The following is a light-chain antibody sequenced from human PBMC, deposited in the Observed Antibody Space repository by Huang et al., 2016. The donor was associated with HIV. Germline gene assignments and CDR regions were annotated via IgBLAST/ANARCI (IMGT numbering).Light chain of an antibody. Sequence: EIVMTQSPATLSVSPGERATLSCRASQTVNSNLAWYQHKPGQAPRLLIYGASTRATGVQARFSGSGSGTKFTLTISSLQSEYFAVYYCQQYNNWLAFGQGTKVEIK. CDR2: GAS. J-gene: IGKJ1*01. CDR1: QTVNSN. CDR3: QQYNNWLA. V-gene: IGKV3-15*01.